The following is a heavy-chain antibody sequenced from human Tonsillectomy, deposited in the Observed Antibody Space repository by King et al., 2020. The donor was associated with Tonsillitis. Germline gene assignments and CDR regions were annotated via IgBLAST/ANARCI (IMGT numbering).Heavy chain of an antibody. CDR1: GGSISSGGFN. Sequence: QLQESGPGLVKPSQTLSLTCIVSGGSISSGGFNWSWIRQHPGKGREWIGYIYYTGSTYYNPSLKSRITLAVDTSRNQFSLNLSSVTAADTAVYYCASATCSSTTCYMPEYFQEWGQGALVTVSS. V-gene: IGHV4-31*03. J-gene: IGHJ1*01. CDR3: ASATCSSTTCYMPEYFQE. D-gene: IGHD2-2*01. CDR2: IYYTGST.